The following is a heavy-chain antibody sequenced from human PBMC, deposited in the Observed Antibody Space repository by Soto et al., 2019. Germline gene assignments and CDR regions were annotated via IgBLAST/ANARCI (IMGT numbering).Heavy chain of an antibody. V-gene: IGHV4-34*01. J-gene: IGHJ5*02. D-gene: IGHD2-15*01. CDR1: GGSFSGYY. CDR2: INHSGST. CDR3: ARDVVVVAARNNWFDP. Sequence: QVQLQQWGAGLLKPSETLSLTCAVYGGSFSGYYWSWIRQPPGKGLEWIGEINHSGSTNYNPSLKSRVTISVDTSKNQVSRKLSSVTAADTAVYYCARDVVVVAARNNWFDPWGQGTLVTVSS.